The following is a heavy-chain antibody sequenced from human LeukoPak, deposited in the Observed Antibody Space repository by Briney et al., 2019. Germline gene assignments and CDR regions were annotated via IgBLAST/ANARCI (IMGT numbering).Heavy chain of an antibody. CDR3: ARPRDSSGWSFAFDI. Sequence: ASVKVSCKASGYTFTSYYMHWVRQAPGQGLEWMGIINPRGGSTSYAQKFQGRVTMTRDTSTSTVYMELSSLRSEDTAVYYCARPRDSSGWSFAFDIWGLGTMVTVSS. D-gene: IGHD6-19*01. CDR1: GYTFTSYY. CDR2: INPRGGST. V-gene: IGHV1-46*01. J-gene: IGHJ3*02.